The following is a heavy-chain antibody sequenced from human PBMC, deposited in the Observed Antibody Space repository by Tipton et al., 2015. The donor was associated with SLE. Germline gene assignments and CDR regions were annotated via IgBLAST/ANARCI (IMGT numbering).Heavy chain of an antibody. Sequence: SLRLSCTASGFTFGDYAMSWVRQAPGKGLEWGGFIRSKAYGGTTEYAASVKGRFTISRDDSKSIAYLQMNSLKTEDTAVYYCTRDAYDIPLDYWGQGTLVTVSS. V-gene: IGHV3-49*04. D-gene: IGHD3-9*01. CDR2: IRSKAYGGTT. CDR1: GFTFGDYA. J-gene: IGHJ4*02. CDR3: TRDAYDIPLDY.